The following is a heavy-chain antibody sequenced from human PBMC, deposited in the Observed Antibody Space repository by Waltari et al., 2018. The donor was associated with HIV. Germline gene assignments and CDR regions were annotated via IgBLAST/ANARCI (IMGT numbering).Heavy chain of an antibody. Sequence: QLQLRESGPGLVKPSETLSLTCTVSGGSISSSSYYWGWIRQPPGKGLVWIGSISYSGSTYYNPSLKSRVTISVDTSKNQFSLKLSSVTAADTAVYYCARDLFTVTTYVGRRSGNYYYYGMDVWGQGTTVTVSS. J-gene: IGHJ6*02. V-gene: IGHV4-39*07. CDR1: GGSISSSSYY. CDR2: ISYSGST. D-gene: IGHD4-4*01. CDR3: ARDLFTVTTYVGRRSGNYYYYGMDV.